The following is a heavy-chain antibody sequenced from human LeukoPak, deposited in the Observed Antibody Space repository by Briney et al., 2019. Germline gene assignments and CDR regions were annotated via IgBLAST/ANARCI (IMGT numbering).Heavy chain of an antibody. CDR1: GFTFSSYA. CDR3: ASGKIGY. V-gene: IGHV3-30*01. CDR2: ISYDGSNK. J-gene: IGHJ4*02. Sequence: GGSLRLSCAASGFTFSSYAMHWVRQAPGKGLEWVAVISYDGSNKYYADSVKGRFTISRDNSKNTLYLQMNSLRAEDTAVYYCASGKIGYWGQGTLVTVSS.